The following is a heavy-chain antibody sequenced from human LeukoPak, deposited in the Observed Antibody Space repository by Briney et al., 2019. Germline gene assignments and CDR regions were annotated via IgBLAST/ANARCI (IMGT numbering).Heavy chain of an antibody. CDR1: DVSITMYY. CDR3: ARWRVASSTWYSTYYYYFYMDV. V-gene: IGHV4-59*01. J-gene: IGHJ6*03. Sequence: PSETLSLTCSVSDVSITMYYWTWIRQPPGKGLEWAGYVDHTGSTIYNASLNGRVCITRDDNKKIFSLRLRSVTAADTAVYFCARWRVASSTWYSTYYYYFYMDVWGKGTTVTVSS. CDR2: VDHTGST. D-gene: IGHD1-1*01.